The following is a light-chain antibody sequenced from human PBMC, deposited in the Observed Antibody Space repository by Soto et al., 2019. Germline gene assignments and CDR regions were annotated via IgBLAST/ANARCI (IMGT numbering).Light chain of an antibody. Sequence: IVLTQSPGTLSLSPGESATLSCRASQRGSSNSIAWYQHKLGQAPRLLIYGASSRATGIPDRFSGSGSGTDFTLTISRLEPEDFAVYFCQQYGRSPPFTFGQGTKVEIK. V-gene: IGKV3-20*01. J-gene: IGKJ2*01. CDR1: QRGSSNS. CDR3: QQYGRSPPFT. CDR2: GAS.